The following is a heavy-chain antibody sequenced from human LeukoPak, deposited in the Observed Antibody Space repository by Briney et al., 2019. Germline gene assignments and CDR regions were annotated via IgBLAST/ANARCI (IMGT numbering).Heavy chain of an antibody. CDR3: ARGGVYDFWSGYYRAPYGMDV. Sequence: PSETLSLTCAVYGGSFSGYYWSWIRQPPGKGLEWIGEINHSGSTNYNPSLKSRVTISVDTSKNQFSLKLSSVTAADTAVYYCARGGVYDFWSGYYRAPYGMDVWGQGTTVTVSS. V-gene: IGHV4-34*01. CDR1: GGSFSGYY. J-gene: IGHJ6*02. D-gene: IGHD3-3*01. CDR2: INHSGST.